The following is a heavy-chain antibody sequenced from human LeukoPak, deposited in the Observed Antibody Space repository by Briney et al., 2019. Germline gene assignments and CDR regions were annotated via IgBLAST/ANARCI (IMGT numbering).Heavy chain of an antibody. CDR3: ARDRETRGAANDY. Sequence: GGSLRLSCAASGFTFSSYSMNWVRQAPGKGLEWVSYISSSSSTIYYADSVKGRFTISRDNAKNSLYLQMNSLRAEDTAVYYCARDRETRGAANDYWGQGTLVTVSS. J-gene: IGHJ4*02. V-gene: IGHV3-48*01. CDR2: ISSSSSTI. D-gene: IGHD3-10*01. CDR1: GFTFSSYS.